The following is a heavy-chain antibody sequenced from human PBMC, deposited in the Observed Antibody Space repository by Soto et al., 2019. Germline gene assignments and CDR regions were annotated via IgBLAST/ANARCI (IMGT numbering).Heavy chain of an antibody. CDR1: GFTFSGSA. J-gene: IGHJ6*02. D-gene: IGHD2-2*01. V-gene: IGHV3-73*02. Sequence: EVQLVESGGGLVQPGGSLKLSCAASGFTFSGSAMHWVRQASGKGLEWVGRIRSKANSYATAYAASVKGRFTISREDSQKTAYLPMNSLKNQDTAVYYCTRRVTTRVPEVGPAAMRAYYYGMDVWGQGTTVTVSS. CDR2: IRSKANSYAT. CDR3: TRRVTTRVPEVGPAAMRAYYYGMDV.